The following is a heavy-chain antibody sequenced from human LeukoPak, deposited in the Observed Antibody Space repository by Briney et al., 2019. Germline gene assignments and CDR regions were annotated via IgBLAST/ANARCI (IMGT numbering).Heavy chain of an antibody. J-gene: IGHJ4*02. CDR1: GFTFSTYG. V-gene: IGHV3-30*18. D-gene: IGHD2-2*01. CDR3: AKVRSYQLPIDY. CDR2: ISYDGRQK. Sequence: GGSLRLSCAASGFTFSTYGMNWVRQAPGKGLEWVAVISYDGRQKYYADSVKGRFTISRDDSKNTLYLQMNSLRAEDTAVYYCAKVRSYQLPIDYWGQGTLVTVSS.